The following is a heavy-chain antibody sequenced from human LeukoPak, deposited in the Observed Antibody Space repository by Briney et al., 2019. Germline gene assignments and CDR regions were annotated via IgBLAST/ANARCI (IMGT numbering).Heavy chain of an antibody. CDR2: VGISGDT. CDR3: VRGGIQVSGIDEIDY. D-gene: IGHD6-19*01. CDR1: GFTFRSYD. Sequence: GGSLRLSRAASGFTFRSYDMHWVRQVTGKGLEWVSAVGISGDTYYAGSVKGRFTISRENAKNSLYLQMNSLTAGDTAVYYCVRGGIQVSGIDEIDYWGQGTLVTVSS. J-gene: IGHJ4*02. V-gene: IGHV3-13*01.